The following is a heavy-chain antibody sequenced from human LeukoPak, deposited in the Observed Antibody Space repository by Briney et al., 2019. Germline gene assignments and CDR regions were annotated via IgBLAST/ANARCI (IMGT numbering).Heavy chain of an antibody. CDR1: GFTFSSYA. CDR3: AKDSRPTTVVRYYFDY. CDR2: ISGSGGST. D-gene: IGHD4-17*01. Sequence: GGSLRLSCAASGFTFSSYAMSWVRQAPGNGLEWVSAISGSGGSTYYADSVKGRFTISRDNSKNTLYLQMNSLRAEDTAVYYCAKDSRPTTVVRYYFDYWGQGTLVTVSS. J-gene: IGHJ4*02. V-gene: IGHV3-23*01.